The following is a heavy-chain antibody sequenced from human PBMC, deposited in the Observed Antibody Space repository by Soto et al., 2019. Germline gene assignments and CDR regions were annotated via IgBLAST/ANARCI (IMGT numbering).Heavy chain of an antibody. CDR3: GMVDNYVTPTPQDV. V-gene: IGHV1-18*01. Sequence: QVQLVQSGDEVKKPGASVKVSCKASGYIFVNYGIAWVRQAPGQGRGWMGWISPYTGNTHSATKVQGRLTMTTDTSTSTAYRDLGSLKSDDTAVYYCGMVDNYVTPTPQDVWGKGTTVTVSS. CDR2: ISPYTGNT. CDR1: GYIFVNYG. D-gene: IGHD3-16*01. J-gene: IGHJ6*04.